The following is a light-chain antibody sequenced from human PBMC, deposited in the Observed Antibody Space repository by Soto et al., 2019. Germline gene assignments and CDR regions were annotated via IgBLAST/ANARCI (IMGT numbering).Light chain of an antibody. J-gene: IGKJ4*01. CDR2: GAS. CDR3: QQYGSSPLT. V-gene: IGKV3-20*01. Sequence: EILLTQSPGTLSLSPGERATLSCRASQSVSSSYLAWYQQKPGQAPRLLIYGASSRAIGIPDRFSGRGSGTDFTLTITRLEPEDFAVYYCQQYGSSPLTFGGGTKVEIK. CDR1: QSVSSSY.